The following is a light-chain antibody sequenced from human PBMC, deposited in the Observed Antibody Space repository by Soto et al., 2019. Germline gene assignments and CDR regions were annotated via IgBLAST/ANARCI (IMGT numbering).Light chain of an antibody. CDR3: QQYGSSGT. V-gene: IGKV3-20*01. Sequence: EIVLTQSPGTLSLSPGERATLSCRASQSVSNNYLAWYQQKPGQAPRLLIYGASNRATGIPDRFSGSGYGTDVTLTISRLDPEDFAVYYCQQYGSSGTFGQGTKVEIK. CDR1: QSVSNNY. J-gene: IGKJ1*01. CDR2: GAS.